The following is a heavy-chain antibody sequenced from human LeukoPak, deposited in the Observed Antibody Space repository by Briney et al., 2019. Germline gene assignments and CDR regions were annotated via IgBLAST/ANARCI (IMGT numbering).Heavy chain of an antibody. J-gene: IGHJ5*02. CDR1: GGSISSYY. D-gene: IGHD6-19*01. CDR3: ARDPLAVAGISPNWFDP. V-gene: IGHV4-4*07. CDR2: IYTSGST. Sequence: PSETLSLTCTVSGGSISSYYWSWIRQPAGKGLEWIGRIYTSGSTNYNPSLKSRVTMSVDTSKNQFSLKLSSVTAADTAVYYCARDPLAVAGISPNWFDPWGQGTLVTVSP.